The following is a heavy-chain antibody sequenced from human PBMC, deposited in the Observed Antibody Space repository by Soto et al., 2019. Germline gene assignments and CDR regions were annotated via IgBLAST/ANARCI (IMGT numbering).Heavy chain of an antibody. V-gene: IGHV4-39*01. D-gene: IGHD2-15*01. CDR3: ARHPLCDGGSCYSKWSAP. CDR2: IYYSGST. Sequence: QLQLKESGPGLVKPSETLSLTCTVSGGSISSSSYYWGWIRQPPGKGLEWIGSIYYSGSTYYNPSNMNRVTISDGTSKNQFALNLSSVTAADTAVYYCARHPLCDGGSCYSKWSAPWGQGTLVAVAS. J-gene: IGHJ5*02. CDR1: GGSISSSSYY.